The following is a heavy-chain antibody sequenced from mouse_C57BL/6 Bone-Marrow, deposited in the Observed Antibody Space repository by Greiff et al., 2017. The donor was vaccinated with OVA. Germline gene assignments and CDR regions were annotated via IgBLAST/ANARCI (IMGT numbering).Heavy chain of an antibody. Sequence: QVQLQQPGAELVKPGASVKMSCKASGYTFTSYWITWVKQRPGQGLEWIGDISPGSGSTNYNEKFKSKATLTVDTSSSTAYMQLSSLTSEDAAVYYCARANSNYEGDYWGQGTSVTVSS. J-gene: IGHJ4*01. D-gene: IGHD2-5*01. V-gene: IGHV1-55*01. CDR1: GYTFTSYW. CDR3: ARANSNYEGDY. CDR2: ISPGSGST.